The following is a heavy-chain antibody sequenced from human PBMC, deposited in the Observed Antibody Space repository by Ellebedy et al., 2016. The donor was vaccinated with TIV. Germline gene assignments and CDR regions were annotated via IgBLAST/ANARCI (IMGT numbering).Heavy chain of an antibody. CDR3: ASVPSAGADF. V-gene: IGHV1-46*01. CDR1: GYTFTKYY. J-gene: IGHJ5*01. CDR2: LDVRVGST. D-gene: IGHD4-17*01. Sequence: ASVKVSCKASGYTFTKYYFHWIRQAPGQGLEWMGVLDVRVGSTVYAQKFQGRITMTRDTSTRTVYMELTSLRSDDTAVYYCASVPSAGADFWGQGTLVTVSS.